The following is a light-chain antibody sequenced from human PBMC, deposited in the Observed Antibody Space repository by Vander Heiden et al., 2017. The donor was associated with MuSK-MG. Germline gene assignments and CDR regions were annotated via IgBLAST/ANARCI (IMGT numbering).Light chain of an antibody. CDR2: GAS. CDR3: QQTYSTPLT. Sequence: DIQMTQSPSSLSASVGDRVTITCRASRTISIYLNWYQQKPGKAPKLLIYGASSWQSGTDFTLTISSLQPEDFATYFCQQTYSTPLTFGGGTDVEIK. CDR1: RTISIY. J-gene: IGKJ4*01. V-gene: IGKV1-39*01.